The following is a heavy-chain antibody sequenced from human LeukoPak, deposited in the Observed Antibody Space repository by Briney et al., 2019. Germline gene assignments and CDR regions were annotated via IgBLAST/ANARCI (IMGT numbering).Heavy chain of an antibody. V-gene: IGHV1-69*13. J-gene: IGHJ4*02. CDR2: IIPIFGTA. CDR1: GGTFSSYA. D-gene: IGHD6-13*01. Sequence: SVKVSCKASGGTFSSYAISWVRQAPGQGLEWMGGIIPIFGTANYAQKFRGRVTITADESTSTAYMELSSLRSEDTAVYYCARDPNSSSWYSWFDYWGQGTLVTVSS. CDR3: ARDPNSSSWYSWFDY.